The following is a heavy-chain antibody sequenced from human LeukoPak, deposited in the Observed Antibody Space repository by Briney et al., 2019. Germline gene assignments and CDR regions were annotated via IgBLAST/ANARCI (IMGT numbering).Heavy chain of an antibody. CDR1: GGTFSSYA. CDR3: AREDLQFGVAGL. J-gene: IGHJ4*02. Sequence: GASVKVSCKASGGTFSSYAISWVRQAPGQGLEWMGGIIPIFGTANYAQKFQGRVTITADESTSTAYMELSSLRSEDTAVYYCAREDLQFGVAGLWGQGTLVTVSS. D-gene: IGHD3-3*01. V-gene: IGHV1-69*13. CDR2: IIPIFGTA.